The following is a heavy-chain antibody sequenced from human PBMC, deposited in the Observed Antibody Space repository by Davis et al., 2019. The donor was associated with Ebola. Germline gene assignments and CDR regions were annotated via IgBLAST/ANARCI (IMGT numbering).Heavy chain of an antibody. J-gene: IGHJ4*02. CDR2: INPHNGNT. CDR3: ARAQFPTTSDH. V-gene: IGHV1-18*04. CDR1: GYTFTNYG. D-gene: IGHD1-1*01. Sequence: AASVKVSCKASGYTFTNYGITWVRQAPGQGLEWMGWINPHNGNTKYAQNVQGRVIMTSDTATTAAYMEVGSLRSDDTAVYYCARAQFPTTSDHWGQGTLVTVSS.